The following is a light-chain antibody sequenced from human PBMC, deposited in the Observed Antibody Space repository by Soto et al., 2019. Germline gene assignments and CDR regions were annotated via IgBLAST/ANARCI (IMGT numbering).Light chain of an antibody. CDR1: QSVSSRY. V-gene: IGKV3-20*01. CDR3: QQYGRSSYP. Sequence: EIVLTQSAGTLSLSPGERATLSCRASQSVSSRYLAGYQQKPGQATRLLIYGASSRATGIPDRFSGSSSGTDFTFTISRLEPDDFAVYSCQQYGRSSYPFGQGTKLEIK. CDR2: GAS. J-gene: IGKJ2*01.